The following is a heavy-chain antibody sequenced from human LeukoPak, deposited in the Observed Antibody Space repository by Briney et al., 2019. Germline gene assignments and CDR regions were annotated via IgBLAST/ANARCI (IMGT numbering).Heavy chain of an antibody. J-gene: IGHJ4*02. V-gene: IGHV4-61*02. Sequence: PSQTLSLTCTVSGSSISSGSYYWSWIRQPAGKGLEWIGRIYTSGSTNYNPSLKSRVTISVDTSKNQFSLKLSSVTAADTAVHYCARSGITTVVTPLDYWGQGTLVTVSS. CDR2: IYTSGST. CDR3: ARSGITTVVTPLDY. CDR1: GSSISSGSYY. D-gene: IGHD4-23*01.